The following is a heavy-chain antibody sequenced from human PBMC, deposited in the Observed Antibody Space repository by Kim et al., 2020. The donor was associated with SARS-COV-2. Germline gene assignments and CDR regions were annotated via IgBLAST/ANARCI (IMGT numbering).Heavy chain of an antibody. D-gene: IGHD5-18*01. CDR3: ARGFSSLFDY. CDR2: I. V-gene: IGHV3-11*01. J-gene: IGHJ4*02. Sequence: IYYADSVKGRFTISRDNTKNSLYLQMDGLRAEDTAVYYCARGFSSLFDYWGQGTLVTVSS.